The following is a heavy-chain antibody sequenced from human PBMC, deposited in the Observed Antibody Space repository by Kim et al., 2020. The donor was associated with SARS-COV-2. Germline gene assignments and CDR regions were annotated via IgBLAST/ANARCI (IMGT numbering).Heavy chain of an antibody. Sequence: GGSLRLSCAASGFTFSSYWMSWVRQAPGKGLEWVANIKQDGSEKYYVDSVKGRFTISRDNAKNSLYLQMNSLRAEDTAVYYCALLPYYDILTGYSSWGQGPLVTVSS. V-gene: IGHV3-7*01. CDR1: GFTFSSYW. CDR2: IKQDGSEK. CDR3: ALLPYYDILTGYSS. D-gene: IGHD3-9*01. J-gene: IGHJ4*02.